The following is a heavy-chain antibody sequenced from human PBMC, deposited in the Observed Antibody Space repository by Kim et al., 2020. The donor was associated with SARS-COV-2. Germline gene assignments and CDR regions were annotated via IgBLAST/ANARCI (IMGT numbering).Heavy chain of an antibody. J-gene: IGHJ4*02. CDR2: PYYRSKWYN. CDR1: GDSVSSNSAA. Sequence: SQTLSLTCAISGDSVSSNSAAWDWLRQSPSRGLEWLGRPYYRSKWYNDYAESVKSRITINPDTSKNQFSLPLNSVTPEDTAGYYCARASSRRLDYWGQGTLVTVSS. V-gene: IGHV6-1*01. CDR3: ARASSRRLDY.